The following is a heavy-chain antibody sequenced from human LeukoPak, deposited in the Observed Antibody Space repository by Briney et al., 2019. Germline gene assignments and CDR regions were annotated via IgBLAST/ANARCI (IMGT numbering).Heavy chain of an antibody. D-gene: IGHD6-13*01. CDR3: ASIAAAVGEC. CDR2: IDPNSGVT. Sequence: GASVKVSCKASGYTFTGYYIHWVRQAPGQGLEWMGWIDPNSGVTNYAQKFQGRVTMTRDTSISTAYMELSRLRSDDAAVYYCASIAAAVGECWGQGTLVTVSS. V-gene: IGHV1-2*02. CDR1: GYTFTGYY. J-gene: IGHJ4*02.